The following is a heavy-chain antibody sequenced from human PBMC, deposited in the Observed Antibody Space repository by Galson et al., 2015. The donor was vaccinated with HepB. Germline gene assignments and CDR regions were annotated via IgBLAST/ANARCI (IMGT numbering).Heavy chain of an antibody. J-gene: IGHJ4*02. CDR2: ISTYTGNA. D-gene: IGHD3-16*02. CDR3: ARGGRLGEFSSSDY. CDR1: GYNFMTYG. V-gene: IGHV1-18*01. Sequence: SVKVSCKASGYNFMTYGINWVRQAPGQGLEWMGWISTYTGNAKYAQKFQGRVTMTTDTSTSTAYMELRRLRSDDTAVYYCARGGRLGEFSSSDYWGQGNRVTVSS.